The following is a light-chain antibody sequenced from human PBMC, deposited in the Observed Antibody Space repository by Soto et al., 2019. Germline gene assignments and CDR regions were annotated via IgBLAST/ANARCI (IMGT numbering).Light chain of an antibody. CDR3: HQYYKWPLT. J-gene: IGKJ4*01. CDR2: DAS. CDR1: QSVSSSY. Sequence: IVWTQPPGTLSLSPGERATLSGRASQSVSSSYLAWYQQKPGQTPRLLIYDASTRATDIPARFSGSGSGTDFTLTISSLLSEDFAVYYCHQYYKWPLTFGGGTKVDIK. V-gene: IGKV3-15*01.